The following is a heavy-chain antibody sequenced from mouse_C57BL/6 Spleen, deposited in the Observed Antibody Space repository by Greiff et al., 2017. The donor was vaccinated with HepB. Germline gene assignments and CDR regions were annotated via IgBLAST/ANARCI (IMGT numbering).Heavy chain of an antibody. CDR2: IDPSDSYT. Sequence: QVQLQQPGAELVRPGTSVKLSCKASGYTFTSYWMHWVKQRPGQGLEWIGVIDPSDSYTNYNQKFKGKATLTVDTSSSTAYMQLSSLTSEDSAVYYCGRGRDDYLDYWGQGTTLTVSS. CDR3: GRGRDDYLDY. V-gene: IGHV1-59*01. CDR1: GYTFTSYW. J-gene: IGHJ2*01. D-gene: IGHD2-4*01.